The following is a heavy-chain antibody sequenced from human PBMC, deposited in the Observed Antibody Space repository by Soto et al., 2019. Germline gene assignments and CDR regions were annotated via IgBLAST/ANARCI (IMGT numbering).Heavy chain of an antibody. Sequence: GGSLRLSCAASGFTFSSYAMHWVRQAPGKGLEWVAVISYDGSNKYYADSVKGRFTISRDNSKNTLYLQMNSLRAEDTAVYYCAIDPYTCGISTSCPYYYYGMDVWGQGTTVTVSS. CDR3: AIDPYTCGISTSCPYYYYGMDV. V-gene: IGHV3-30-3*01. D-gene: IGHD2-2*01. J-gene: IGHJ6*02. CDR2: ISYDGSNK. CDR1: GFTFSSYA.